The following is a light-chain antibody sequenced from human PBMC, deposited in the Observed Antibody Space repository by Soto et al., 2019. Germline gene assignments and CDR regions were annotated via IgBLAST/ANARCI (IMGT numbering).Light chain of an antibody. CDR3: QQFDTYPLT. Sequence: AIQLTQSPSSLSASVGDRVTITCRASQGISSAFAWYQQKPGKVPKLLIYDASSLESGVPSRFTGSGSGTDFTLTIRSLQPEDFATYYCQQFDTYPLTFGQGTRLEIK. J-gene: IGKJ5*01. CDR1: QGISSA. CDR2: DAS. V-gene: IGKV1-13*02.